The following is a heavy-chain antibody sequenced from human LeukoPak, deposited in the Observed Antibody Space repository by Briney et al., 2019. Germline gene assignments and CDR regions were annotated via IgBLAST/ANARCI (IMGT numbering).Heavy chain of an antibody. CDR1: DGSLINYY. CDR3: GIFMDVVPGSMS. V-gene: IGHV4-34*01. CDR2: ISHGGIT. J-gene: IGHJ4*02. D-gene: IGHD2-2*01. Sequence: PSETLSLTCGVYDGSLINYYCHWIRQAPGKGLEWIGEISHGGITKHNPSLKSRVTMSQDTSKRQFSLKMNSMTAADTGVYYCGIFMDVVPGSMSWGLGTLVTVS.